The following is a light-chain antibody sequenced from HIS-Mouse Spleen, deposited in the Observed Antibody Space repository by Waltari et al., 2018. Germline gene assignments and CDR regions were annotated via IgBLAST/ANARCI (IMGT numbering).Light chain of an antibody. CDR1: SSNIGSNY. J-gene: IGLJ3*02. Sequence: QSVLTQPPSASGTPGQRVTISCSGSSSNIGSNYVYWYQQLPGTAPKLLIYRNNQWPSGVPDRFSGSKSGTSASLAISGLRSEDEADYYCAAWDDSLSGPVFGGGTKLTVL. CDR3: AAWDDSLSGPV. V-gene: IGLV1-47*01. CDR2: RNN.